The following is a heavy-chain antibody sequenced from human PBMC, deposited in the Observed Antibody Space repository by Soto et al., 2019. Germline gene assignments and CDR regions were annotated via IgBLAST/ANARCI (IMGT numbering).Heavy chain of an antibody. J-gene: IGHJ5*02. CDR2: IYHSGST. Sequence: SETLSLTCAVSGYSISSGYYWGWIRQPPGKGLEWIGSIYHSGSTYYNPSLKSRVTISVDTSKNQFSLKLSSVTAADTAVYYCARDNLGADRIYKWFDPWGQGTLVTVSS. V-gene: IGHV4-38-2*02. D-gene: IGHD6-13*01. CDR1: GYSISSGYY. CDR3: ARDNLGADRIYKWFDP.